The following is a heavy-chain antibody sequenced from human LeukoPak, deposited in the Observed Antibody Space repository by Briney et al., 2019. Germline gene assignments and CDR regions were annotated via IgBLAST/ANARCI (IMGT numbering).Heavy chain of an antibody. J-gene: IGHJ5*02. CDR1: GFTFSDYY. V-gene: IGHV3-11*01. D-gene: IGHD6-13*01. CDR3: ARDTAAAEGWFDP. CDR2: ISSSGSTI. Sequence: GGSLRLSCAASGFTFSDYYMSWIRQAPGKGLEWVSYISSSGSTIYYADSVKGRFTISRDNAKNSLYLQMNSLRAEDTAVYYWARDTAAAEGWFDPWGQGTLVTVSS.